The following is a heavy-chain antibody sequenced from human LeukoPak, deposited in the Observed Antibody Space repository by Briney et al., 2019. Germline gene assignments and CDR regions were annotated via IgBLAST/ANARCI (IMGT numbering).Heavy chain of an antibody. J-gene: IGHJ5*02. Sequence: GGSLRLSCAASGFTFSSYAMSWVRQAPGKGLEWVSAISGSGGSTYYADPVKGRFTISRDNSKNTLYLQMNSLRAEDTAVYYCAKDAEGTMIVVANPNWFDPWGQGTLVTVSS. V-gene: IGHV3-23*01. D-gene: IGHD3-22*01. CDR2: ISGSGGST. CDR1: GFTFSSYA. CDR3: AKDAEGTMIVVANPNWFDP.